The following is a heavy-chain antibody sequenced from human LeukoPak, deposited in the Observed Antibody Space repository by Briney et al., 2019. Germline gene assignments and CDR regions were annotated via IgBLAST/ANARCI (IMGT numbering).Heavy chain of an antibody. D-gene: IGHD3-3*01. V-gene: IGHV4-34*01. CDR1: GGSFSGYY. Sequence: SETLSLTCAVYGGSFSGYYWSWIRQPPGKGLEWIGEINHSGSTNYNPSLKSRVTISVDTSKNQFSLKLSSVTAADTAVYYCARGRVEEGNLRFLEWLLLSSYYFDYRGQGTLVTVSS. J-gene: IGHJ4*02. CDR2: INHSGST. CDR3: ARGRVEEGNLRFLEWLLLSSYYFDY.